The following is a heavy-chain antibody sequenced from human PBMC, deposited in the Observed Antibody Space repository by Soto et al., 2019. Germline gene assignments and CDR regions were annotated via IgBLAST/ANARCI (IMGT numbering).Heavy chain of an antibody. CDR3: VRVGTGSYHFDF. Sequence: EVQLVESGGGLVQPGGSLRLSCAASGFTFSSYWMHWVRQGPGKGLVWVSRTNGDGSTTSYADSVKGRFTISRDNAKNTLYLQMNSLRDEDTAVYYCVRVGTGSYHFDFWGQGTLVTVSS. CDR1: GFTFSSYW. CDR2: TNGDGSTT. V-gene: IGHV3-74*01. J-gene: IGHJ4*02. D-gene: IGHD1-26*01.